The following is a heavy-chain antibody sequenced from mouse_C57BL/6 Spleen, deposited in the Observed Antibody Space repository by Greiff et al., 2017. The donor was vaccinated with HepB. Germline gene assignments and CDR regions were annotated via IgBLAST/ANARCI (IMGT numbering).Heavy chain of an antibody. CDR3: TRDHDVDYWYFDV. Sequence: EVQLVESGEGLVKPGGSLKLSCAASGFTFSSYAMSWVRQTPEKRLEWVAYISSGGDYIYYADTVKGRFTISRDNARNTLYLQMSSLKSEDTAMYYCTRDHDVDYWYFDVWGPGTTVTVSS. CDR1: GFTFSSYA. J-gene: IGHJ1*01. CDR2: ISSGGDYI. V-gene: IGHV5-9-1*02.